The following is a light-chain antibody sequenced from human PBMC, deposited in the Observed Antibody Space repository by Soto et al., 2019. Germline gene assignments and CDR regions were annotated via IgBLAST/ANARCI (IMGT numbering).Light chain of an antibody. J-gene: IGLJ1*01. Sequence: QSVLTQPPSVSAAPGQEVTISCSGSSSNIAANSVSWYQHLPGTAPTLLIYDTDRRPSGIPARFSGSKSGTSATLGITGLQTGDEADYYCGAWDTSLGVYVFGSGTKVTVL. CDR2: DTD. V-gene: IGLV1-51*01. CDR1: SSNIAANS. CDR3: GAWDTSLGVYV.